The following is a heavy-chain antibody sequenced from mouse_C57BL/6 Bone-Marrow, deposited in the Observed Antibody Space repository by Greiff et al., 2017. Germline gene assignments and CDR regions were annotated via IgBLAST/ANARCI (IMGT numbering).Heavy chain of an antibody. CDR3: ARPHYYGSRTWYFDV. CDR2: ISDGGSYT. V-gene: IGHV5-4*03. D-gene: IGHD1-1*01. Sequence: EVKLMESGGGLVKPGGSLKLSCAASGFTFSSYAMSWVRQTPEKRLEWVATISDGGSYTYYPDNVKGRFTISRDNAKTNLYLQMSHLKSEDTAMYYCARPHYYGSRTWYFDVWGTGTTVTVSS. J-gene: IGHJ1*03. CDR1: GFTFSSYA.